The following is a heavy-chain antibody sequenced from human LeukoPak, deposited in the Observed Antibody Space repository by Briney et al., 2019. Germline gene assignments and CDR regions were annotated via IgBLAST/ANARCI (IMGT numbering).Heavy chain of an antibody. J-gene: IGHJ4*02. Sequence: ASVKASCKASGYTFTGYYMHWVRQAPGQGLEWLGWINPNSGGTNYAQKFQGRVTMTRDTSISTAYMELSRLGYDDTAVYYCARDTRSSYLQYYFDYWGQGTLVTVSS. D-gene: IGHD5-24*01. CDR1: GYTFTGYY. V-gene: IGHV1-2*02. CDR3: ARDTRSSYLQYYFDY. CDR2: INPNSGGT.